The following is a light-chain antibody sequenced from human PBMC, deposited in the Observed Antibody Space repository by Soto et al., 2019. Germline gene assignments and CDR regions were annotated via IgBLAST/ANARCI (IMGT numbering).Light chain of an antibody. CDR3: QQYYSTPQT. CDR2: WAS. Sequence: VMTQSPDSLAVSLGERATINCKSSQSVLYSSNNKNYLAWYQQKPGQPPKLLIYWASTRESGVPDRFSGSGSGTDFTLTISSLQAEDVAVYYCQQYYSTPQTFGQGTKVEIK. CDR1: QSVLYSSNNKNY. J-gene: IGKJ1*01. V-gene: IGKV4-1*01.